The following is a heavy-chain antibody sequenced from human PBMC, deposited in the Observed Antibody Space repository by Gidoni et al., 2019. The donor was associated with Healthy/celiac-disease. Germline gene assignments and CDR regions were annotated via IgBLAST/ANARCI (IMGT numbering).Heavy chain of an antibody. CDR1: GFTFSSYS. Sequence: EVQLVESGGGLVKPGGSLRLSCAASGFTFSSYSMNWVRQAPGKGLEWVSSISSSSSYIYYADSLKGRFTISRDNAKNSLYLQMNSLRAEDTAVYYCAREGLWFGERSIAFDIWGQGTMVTVSS. CDR3: AREGLWFGERSIAFDI. J-gene: IGHJ3*02. CDR2: ISSSSSYI. D-gene: IGHD3-10*01. V-gene: IGHV3-21*01.